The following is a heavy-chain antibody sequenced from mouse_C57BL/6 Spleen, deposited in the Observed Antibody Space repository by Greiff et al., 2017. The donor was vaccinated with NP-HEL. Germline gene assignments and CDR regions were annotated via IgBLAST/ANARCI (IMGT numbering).Heavy chain of an antibody. CDR3: TGGGQLRLPDC. D-gene: IGHD3-2*02. J-gene: IGHJ3*01. Sequence: QVQLKQPGAELVRPGSSVKLSCKASGYTFTSYWMDWVKQRPGQGLEWIGNIYPSDSETHYNQKFKDKATLTVDKSSSTAYMQLSSLTSEDSAVYCCTGGGQLRLPDCWGQGTLVTVSA. V-gene: IGHV1-61*01. CDR1: GYTFTSYW. CDR2: IYPSDSET.